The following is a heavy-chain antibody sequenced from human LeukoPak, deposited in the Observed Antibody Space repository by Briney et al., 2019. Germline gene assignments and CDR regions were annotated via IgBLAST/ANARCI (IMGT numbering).Heavy chain of an antibody. Sequence: SETLSLTCTVSGDFFSTYYWSWIRQPAGKGLEWIGHIYSSGSTNYNPSLTSRVTMSIDSSKNQFSLKMTSVTAADTAVYYCARYRTSGSYLFDYWGQGTLVTVSS. J-gene: IGHJ4*02. CDR1: GDFFSTYY. V-gene: IGHV4-59*10. D-gene: IGHD1-26*01. CDR2: IYSSGST. CDR3: ARYRTSGSYLFDY.